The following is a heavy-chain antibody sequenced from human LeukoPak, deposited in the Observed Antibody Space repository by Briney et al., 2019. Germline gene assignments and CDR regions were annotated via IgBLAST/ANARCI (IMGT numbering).Heavy chain of an antibody. CDR3: AREFNGSPDY. D-gene: IGHD6-25*01. J-gene: IGHJ4*02. V-gene: IGHV4-39*02. CDR2: IRYSGRT. Sequence: SEALSLTCTVSGGSISSNTYYWSWLRQPPGKGLEWIGSIRYSGRTYYKPSLKSRVTLSVDTSKNQLLLNLRSVTAADTSMYYCAREFNGSPDYLGQGTLVTVSS. CDR1: GGSISSNTYY.